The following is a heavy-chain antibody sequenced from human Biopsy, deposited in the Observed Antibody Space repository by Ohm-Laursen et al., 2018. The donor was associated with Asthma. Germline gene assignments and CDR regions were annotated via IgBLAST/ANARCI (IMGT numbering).Heavy chain of an antibody. V-gene: IGHV3-7*01. Sequence: SLRLSCAAPGFTFSSYGMHWVRQAPGKDLEWVANIKPDGTERYYVDSVKGRFTISRDNANNSLYLQMKFLGAEDTAVYYCTRTVAATPYDYWGQGTLVTVSS. J-gene: IGHJ4*02. CDR1: GFTFSSYG. CDR3: TRTVAATPYDY. D-gene: IGHD4-17*01. CDR2: IKPDGTER.